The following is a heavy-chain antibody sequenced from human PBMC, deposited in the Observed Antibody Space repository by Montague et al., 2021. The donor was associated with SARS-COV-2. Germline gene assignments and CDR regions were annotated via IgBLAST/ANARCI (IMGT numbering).Heavy chain of an antibody. Sequence: SLRLSCAASGFTFSSYAMHWVRQAPGKGLEWVAVISCDGSNKYYADSVKGRFTISRDNSKNTLYLQMNSLRAEDTAVYYCARDLGSYYGMDVWGQGTTVTVSS. CDR2: ISCDGSNK. V-gene: IGHV3-30*04. J-gene: IGHJ6*02. CDR1: GFTFSSYA. CDR3: ARDLGSYYGMDV.